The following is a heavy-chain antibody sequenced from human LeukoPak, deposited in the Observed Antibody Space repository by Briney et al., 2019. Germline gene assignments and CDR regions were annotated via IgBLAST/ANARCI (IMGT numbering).Heavy chain of an antibody. V-gene: IGHV1-18*01. CDR2: ISAYNGNT. Sequence: GASVTVSCKASGYTFTSYGISWVRQAPGQGLEWMGWISAYNGNTNYAQKLQGRVTMTTDTSTSTAYMELRSLRSDDTAVYYCAQYYYDSSDYYQGRFDPWGQGTLVTVSS. D-gene: IGHD3-22*01. J-gene: IGHJ5*02. CDR3: AQYYYDSSDYYQGRFDP. CDR1: GYTFTSYG.